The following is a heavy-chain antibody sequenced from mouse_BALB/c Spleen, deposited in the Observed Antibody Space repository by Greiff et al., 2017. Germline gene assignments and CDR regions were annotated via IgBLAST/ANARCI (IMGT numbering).Heavy chain of an antibody. CDR1: ISLSTSGMGL. D-gene: IGHD2-4*01. CDR2: WNNDNY. CDR3: WRAPYDYDEGAWYFDV. Sequence: QVTLKECGPGILQPSQTLSLACTFSGISLSTSGMGLSWLRKPSGKALEWLASIWNNDNYYNPSLKSRLTISKETSNNQVFLKLTSVDTADSATYYCAWRAPYDYDEGAWYFDVWGAGTTVTVSS. V-gene: IGHV8-2*01. J-gene: IGHJ1*01.